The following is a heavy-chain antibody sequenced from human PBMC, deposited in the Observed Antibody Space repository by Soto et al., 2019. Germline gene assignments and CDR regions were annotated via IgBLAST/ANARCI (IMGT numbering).Heavy chain of an antibody. Sequence: PSATLSLTCAVSGGSISSGGYYWSWIRQHPGKGMEWIGYIYYSGSTYYSPSLKSRVTISVDTSKNQFSLKLSSVTAADTAVYYCARERHDYYDSSGYLDYWGQGTLVTVSS. J-gene: IGHJ4*02. CDR3: ARERHDYYDSSGYLDY. CDR2: IYYSGST. V-gene: IGHV4-31*11. CDR1: GGSISSGGYY. D-gene: IGHD3-22*01.